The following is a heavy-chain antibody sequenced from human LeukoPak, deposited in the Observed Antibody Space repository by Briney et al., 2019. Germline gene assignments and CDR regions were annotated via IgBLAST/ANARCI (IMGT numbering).Heavy chain of an antibody. V-gene: IGHV4-61*02. Sequence: PSETLSLTCTVSGGSISSSSYYWGWIRQPAGKGLEWIGRIYTSGSTNYNPSLKSRVTMSVDTSKNQFSLKLSSVTAADTAVYYCARMNYYDSSGTEADYWGQGTLVTVSS. J-gene: IGHJ4*02. CDR1: GGSISSSSYY. CDR3: ARMNYYDSSGTEADY. D-gene: IGHD3-22*01. CDR2: IYTSGST.